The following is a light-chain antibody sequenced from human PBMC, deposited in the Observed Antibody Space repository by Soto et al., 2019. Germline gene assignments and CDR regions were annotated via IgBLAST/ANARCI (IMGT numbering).Light chain of an antibody. CDR2: WAS. Sequence: DIVMTQSPDSLAVSLGERATINCKSSQSVLYSSNNKNYLAWYQQKPGQPPKLLIYWASTRESGVPDRFSGRGSGTDFTLTISSLQADAVADYYCQQYYCTPLTFGGGTKVEIK. CDR3: QQYYCTPLT. J-gene: IGKJ4*01. V-gene: IGKV4-1*01. CDR1: QSVLYSSNNKNY.